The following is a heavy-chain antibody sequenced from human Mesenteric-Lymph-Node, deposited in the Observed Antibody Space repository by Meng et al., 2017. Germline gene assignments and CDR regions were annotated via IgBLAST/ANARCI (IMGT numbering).Heavy chain of an antibody. CDR1: GGSISSYY. J-gene: IGHJ6*02. V-gene: IGHV4-59*01. Sequence: GSLRLSCTVSGGSISSYYWSWIRQPPGKGLEWIGYIYYSGSTNYNPSLKSRVTISVDTSKNQFSLKLSSVTAADTAVYYCARDPGTDYYGMDVWGQGTKVTV. CDR3: ARDPGTDYYGMDV. CDR2: IYYSGST.